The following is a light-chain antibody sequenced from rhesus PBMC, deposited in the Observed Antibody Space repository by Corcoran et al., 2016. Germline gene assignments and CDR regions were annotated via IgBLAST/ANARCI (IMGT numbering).Light chain of an antibody. CDR1: QSVSNW. V-gene: IGKV1-22*01. CDR3: QQYSSSPST. J-gene: IGKJ3*01. Sequence: DIQMTQSPSSLSASVGDTVTITCRASQSVSNWLAWYQQKPGKSPKLLIYKASSLQSGVPSRFSGSGSGTDCTLTISSLQSEDFAIYYCQQYSSSPSTFGPGTKLDIK. CDR2: KAS.